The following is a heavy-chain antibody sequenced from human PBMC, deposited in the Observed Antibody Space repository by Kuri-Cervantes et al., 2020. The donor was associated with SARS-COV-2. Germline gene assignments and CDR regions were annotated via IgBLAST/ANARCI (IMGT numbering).Heavy chain of an antibody. V-gene: IGHV3-23*01. Sequence: GGSLRLSCAASGFTFSSYAMHWVRQAPGKGLEWVAAISGSGGSTYYADSVKGRFTISRDNSKNTLYLQTNSLRAEDTAVYYCARPSSGYYFSPFDYWGQGTLVTVSS. CDR2: ISGSGGST. D-gene: IGHD3-22*01. J-gene: IGHJ4*02. CDR1: GFTFSSYA. CDR3: ARPSSGYYFSPFDY.